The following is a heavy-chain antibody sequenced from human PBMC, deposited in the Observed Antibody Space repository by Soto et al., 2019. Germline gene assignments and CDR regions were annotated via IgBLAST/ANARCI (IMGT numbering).Heavy chain of an antibody. D-gene: IGHD3-22*01. J-gene: IGHJ4*02. Sequence: ASVKVSCKASGYTFTSYGISWVRQAPGQGLEWMGWISAYNGNTNYAQKLQGRVTMTTDTSTSTAYMELRSLRSDDTAVYYCARDQNPYYYDSSGYSGYWGQGTLVTVSS. CDR3: ARDQNPYYYDSSGYSGY. CDR1: GYTFTSYG. CDR2: ISAYNGNT. V-gene: IGHV1-18*01.